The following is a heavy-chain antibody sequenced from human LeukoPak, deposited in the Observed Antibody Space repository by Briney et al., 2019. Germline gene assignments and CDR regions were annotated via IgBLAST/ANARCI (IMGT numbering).Heavy chain of an antibody. CDR2: ISYDGSNK. J-gene: IGHJ4*02. Sequence: GRSLRLSCAASGFTFSSYGMHWVRQAPGKGLERVAVISYDGSNKYYADSVKGRFTISRDNSKNTLYLQMNSLRAEDTAVYYCAKVGSDSYGSLFDYWGQGTLVTVSS. CDR1: GFTFSSYG. D-gene: IGHD5-18*01. V-gene: IGHV3-30*18. CDR3: AKVGSDSYGSLFDY.